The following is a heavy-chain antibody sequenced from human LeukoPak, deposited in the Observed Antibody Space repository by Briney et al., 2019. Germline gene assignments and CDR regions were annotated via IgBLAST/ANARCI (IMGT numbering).Heavy chain of an antibody. CDR1: GYTFTGYH. V-gene: IGHV1-2*06. D-gene: IGHD6-13*01. J-gene: IGHJ4*02. CDR3: ARDQGSLTRSWYTGY. CDR2: INPYSGVT. Sequence: GASVKVSCKASGYTFTGYHIHWVRQAPGQGLEWMGRINPYSGVTNFAQKFQGRVTMTRDTSITTAYMDLSSPTPDDTAVYFCARDQGSLTRSWYTGYWGQGTQVTVSS.